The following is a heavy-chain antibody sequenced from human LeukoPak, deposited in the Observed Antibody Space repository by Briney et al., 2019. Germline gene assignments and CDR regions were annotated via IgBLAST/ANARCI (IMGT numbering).Heavy chain of an antibody. J-gene: IGHJ4*02. V-gene: IGHV1-46*01. D-gene: IGHD6-19*01. CDR3: ARDLGSGWVFDY. Sequence: ASVKVSCKASGYTFTSYYMHWVRQAPGQGLEWMGIINPSGGSTSYAQKFQGRVTMTTDTSTSTAYMELRSLRSDDTAVYYCARDLGSGWVFDYWGQGTLVTVSS. CDR1: GYTFTSYY. CDR2: INPSGGST.